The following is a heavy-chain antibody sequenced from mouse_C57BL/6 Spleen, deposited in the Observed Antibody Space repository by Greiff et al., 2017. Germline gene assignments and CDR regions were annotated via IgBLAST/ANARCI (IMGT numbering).Heavy chain of an antibody. CDR3: VRGCYYYGGSYKCWCVY. D-gene: IGHD1-1*02. CDR1: GYTFTDYE. J-gene: IGHJ3*01. V-gene: IGHV1-15*01. CDR2: IEPETGGT. Sequence: QVQLQQSGAELVRPGASVTLSCKASGYTFTDYEMHWVKQTPVHGLEWIGAIEPETGGTAYNQKFKGKAILTADKSSRTAYMELRSLTSEDSAVYYCVRGCYYYGGSYKCWCVYWGPGGLVSVSA.